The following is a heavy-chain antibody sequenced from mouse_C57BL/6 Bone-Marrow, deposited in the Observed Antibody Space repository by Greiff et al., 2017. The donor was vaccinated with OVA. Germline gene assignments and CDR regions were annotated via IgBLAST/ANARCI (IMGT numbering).Heavy chain of an antibody. J-gene: IGHJ1*03. CDR1: GYTFTSYW. V-gene: IGHV1-53*01. Sequence: QVQLQQPGAELVRPGSSVKLSCKASGYTFTSYWMHWVKQRPGQGLEWIGNINPSNGGTNYNEKFKSKATLTVDKSSSTAYMQLSSLTSEDSAVYYCASSDYLNWYFDVWGTGTTVTVSS. CDR2: INPSNGGT. CDR3: ASSDYLNWYFDV. D-gene: IGHD2-4*01.